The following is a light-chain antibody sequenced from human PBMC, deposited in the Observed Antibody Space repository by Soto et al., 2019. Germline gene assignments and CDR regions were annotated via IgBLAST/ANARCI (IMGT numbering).Light chain of an antibody. Sequence: IVMTQSPGSLAVSLGERATINCKSSQSVLYSVNGQHCLAWYQQQPGQPPKLLMYWASTRESGVPDRFSGSGSGTDFTLTISSLQAEDVAVYYCQQYYAIPLTFGGGTKVEIK. CDR2: WAS. CDR3: QQYYAIPLT. V-gene: IGKV4-1*01. CDR1: QSVLYSVNGQHC. J-gene: IGKJ4*01.